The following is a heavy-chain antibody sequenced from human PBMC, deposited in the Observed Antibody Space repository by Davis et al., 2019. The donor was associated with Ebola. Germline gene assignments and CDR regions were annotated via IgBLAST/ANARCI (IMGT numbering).Heavy chain of an antibody. Sequence: GESLKISCAASGFTVSSNYMSWVRQAPGKGLEWVSVIYSGGNTYYADSVKGRFTISRDNSKNTLYLQMNSLRAEDTAVYYCAAGTTSDWYGYWGQGTLVTVSS. D-gene: IGHD6-19*01. CDR3: AAGTTSDWYGY. V-gene: IGHV3-66*01. CDR1: GFTVSSNY. J-gene: IGHJ4*02. CDR2: IYSGGNT.